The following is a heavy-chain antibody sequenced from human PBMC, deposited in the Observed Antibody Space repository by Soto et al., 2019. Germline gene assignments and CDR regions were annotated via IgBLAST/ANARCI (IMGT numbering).Heavy chain of an antibody. J-gene: IGHJ4*02. Sequence: GGSLRLSCAASGFTFSSYSMNWVRQAPGKGLEWVSSISSSSSYIYYADSVKGRFTISRDNAKNSLYLQMNRLRAEDTAVYHCARERGVATIGSYYDYWGQGTLVTVSS. CDR1: GFTFSSYS. V-gene: IGHV3-21*01. CDR3: ARERGVATIGSYYDY. D-gene: IGHD5-12*01. CDR2: ISSSSSYI.